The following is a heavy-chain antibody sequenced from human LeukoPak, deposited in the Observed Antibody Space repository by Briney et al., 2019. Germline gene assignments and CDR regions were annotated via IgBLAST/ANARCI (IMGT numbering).Heavy chain of an antibody. CDR2: INDSGST. J-gene: IGHJ3*02. Sequence: SETLSLTCTVYGGSFSGNYWSWIRQSPGKGLEWMGEINDSGSTNYNPSLKSRVAILLDTSKNQFSLKLSFVTAAGTAVYYCSRRTFDISVIPVNIDIWGQGTTVTVSS. CDR3: SRRTFDISVIPVNIDI. V-gene: IGHV4-34*01. D-gene: IGHD2-2*01. CDR1: GGSFSGNY.